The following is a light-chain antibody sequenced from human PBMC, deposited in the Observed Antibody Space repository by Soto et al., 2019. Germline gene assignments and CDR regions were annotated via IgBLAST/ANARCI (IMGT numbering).Light chain of an antibody. CDR1: QSLSSH. CDR3: QQYGSSGT. J-gene: IGKJ1*01. Sequence: EIVLTQSPGTLSLSPGERATLSCRASQSLSSHLAWYQQKPGQAPRLLVYGASNRATGIPDRFSGSGSGTDFTLTISRLEPEDFAVYYCQQYGSSGTFGQGTKVDIK. CDR2: GAS. V-gene: IGKV3-20*01.